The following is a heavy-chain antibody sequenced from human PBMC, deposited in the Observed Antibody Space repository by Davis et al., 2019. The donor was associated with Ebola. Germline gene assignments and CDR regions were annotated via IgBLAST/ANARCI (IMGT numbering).Heavy chain of an antibody. CDR1: GGSISSSSYY. Sequence: MPGGSLRLSCTVSGGSISSSSYYWGWIRQPPGKGLEWIGSIYYSGSTYYNPSLKSRVTISVDTSKNQFSLKLSSVTAADTAVYYCARGTRWLQRYFDYWGQGTLVTVSS. CDR2: IYYSGST. V-gene: IGHV4-39*07. CDR3: ARGTRWLQRYFDY. D-gene: IGHD5-24*01. J-gene: IGHJ4*02.